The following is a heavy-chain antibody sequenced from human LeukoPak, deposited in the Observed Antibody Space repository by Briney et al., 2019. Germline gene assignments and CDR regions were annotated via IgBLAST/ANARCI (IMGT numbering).Heavy chain of an antibody. CDR2: IKGDGSEK. CDR3: AMFGLVAAIDS. D-gene: IGHD5-12*01. V-gene: IGHV3-7*02. J-gene: IGHJ4*02. CDR1: GFTFSSYG. Sequence: GGSLRLSCAASGFTFSSYGMNWVRQAPGRGLEWVANIKGDGSEKYYADSVRGQFTISRDNAKNSLYLQMNSLRAEDTAVYYCAMFGLVAAIDSWGQGTLVTVSS.